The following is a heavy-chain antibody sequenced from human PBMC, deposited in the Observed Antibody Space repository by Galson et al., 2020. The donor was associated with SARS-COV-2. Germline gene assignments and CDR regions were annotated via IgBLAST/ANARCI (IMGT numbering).Heavy chain of an antibody. CDR1: GFTFSNYW. Sequence: GGFLRLSCAASGFTFSNYWMTWVRQAPGKGLEWVANIKQDGSEKYYVDSVKGRFTISRDNAKNSLYLQMNSLRAEDTAVYYCARVGSSSWYFDYWGQGTLVTVSS. CDR2: IKQDGSEK. CDR3: ARVGSSSWYFDY. V-gene: IGHV3-7*03. J-gene: IGHJ4*02. D-gene: IGHD6-13*01.